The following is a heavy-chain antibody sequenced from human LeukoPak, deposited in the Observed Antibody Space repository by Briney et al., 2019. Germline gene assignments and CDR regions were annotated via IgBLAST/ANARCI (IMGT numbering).Heavy chain of an antibody. V-gene: IGHV4-34*01. CDR3: ARRRIAAAGTFRIGGRSHYDY. J-gene: IGHJ4*02. Sequence: SETLSLTCAVYGGSFSGYYWSWIRQPPGKGLEWIGEINHSGSTNYNPSLKSRVTISVDTSKNQFSLKLSSVTAADTAVYYCARRRIAAAGTFRIGGRSHYDYWGQGTLATVSS. CDR1: GGSFSGYY. CDR2: INHSGST. D-gene: IGHD6-13*01.